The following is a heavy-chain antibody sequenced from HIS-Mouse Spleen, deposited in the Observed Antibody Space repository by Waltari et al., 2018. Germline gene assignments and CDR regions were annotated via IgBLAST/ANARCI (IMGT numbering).Heavy chain of an antibody. CDR3: AREIPYSSSWYDWYFDL. J-gene: IGHJ2*01. Sequence: QLQLQESGPGLVKPSETLSLTCTISGGSISSSSYYWGWIRQPPGKGLEWIGSIYYRGGTYSTPSLKSRVTISVDTSKNQFSLKLSSVTAAETAVYYCAREIPYSSSWYDWYFDLWGRGTLVTVSS. CDR2: IYYRGGT. D-gene: IGHD6-13*01. V-gene: IGHV4-39*07. CDR1: GGSISSSSYY.